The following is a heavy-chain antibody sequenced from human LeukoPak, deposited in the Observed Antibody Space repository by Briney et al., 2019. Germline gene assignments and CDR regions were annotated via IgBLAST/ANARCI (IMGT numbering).Heavy chain of an antibody. CDR3: ARGFQSLEY. CDR1: GYSFTTHG. CDR2: ISANKGNT. Sequence: ASVKVSCKASGYSFTTHGITWVRQAPGQGPEWMGWISANKGNTNCAQKFQDRVTMTTDTSTSTAYMELRSLRSDDTAVYYCARGFQSLEYWGQGSLVTVSS. V-gene: IGHV1-18*01. J-gene: IGHJ4*02.